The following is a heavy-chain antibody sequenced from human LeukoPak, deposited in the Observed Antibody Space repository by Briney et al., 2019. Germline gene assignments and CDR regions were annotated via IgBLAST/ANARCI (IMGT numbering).Heavy chain of an antibody. Sequence: GGSLRLSCVASGFTLSMHSLNWVRQTPGKGLEWVSYISSGRTEFYADSVKGRFTISRDNAKNSLYLQMNSLRVEDTAVYYCAREPSSGSVSSWYPLDYWGQGTLVTVSS. CDR3: AREPSSGSVSSWYPLDY. D-gene: IGHD6-13*01. CDR1: GFTLSMHS. CDR2: ISSGRTE. J-gene: IGHJ4*02. V-gene: IGHV3-48*01.